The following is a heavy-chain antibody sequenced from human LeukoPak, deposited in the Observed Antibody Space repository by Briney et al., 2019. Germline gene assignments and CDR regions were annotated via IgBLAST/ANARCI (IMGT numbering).Heavy chain of an antibody. Sequence: ASVKVSCKASGYTFTSYGISWVRQAPGQGLEWMGWINPNSGGTNYAQKFQGRVTMTRDTSISTAYMELSRLRSDDTAVYYCARDRAPSSSSYLDYWGQGTLVTVSS. CDR2: INPNSGGT. J-gene: IGHJ4*02. D-gene: IGHD6-13*01. CDR3: ARDRAPSSSSYLDY. V-gene: IGHV1-2*02. CDR1: GYTFTSYG.